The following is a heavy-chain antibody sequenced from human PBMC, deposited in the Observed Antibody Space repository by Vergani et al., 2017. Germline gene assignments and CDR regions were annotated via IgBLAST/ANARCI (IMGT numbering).Heavy chain of an antibody. V-gene: IGHV2-5*01. CDR1: GFSLTTGGEG. Sequence: QITLRESGPTLVQPTQTLTLTCTFSGFSLTTGGEGVGWIRQPPGRALEWLAFVYWNDDERYSPPLKSRVTITKDTSKNEVILTMATMDPVDTATYYCVHRLGYFDWDGAFDVWGPGTMVTVSS. CDR2: VYWNDDE. CDR3: VHRLGYFDWDGAFDV. J-gene: IGHJ3*01. D-gene: IGHD3-9*01.